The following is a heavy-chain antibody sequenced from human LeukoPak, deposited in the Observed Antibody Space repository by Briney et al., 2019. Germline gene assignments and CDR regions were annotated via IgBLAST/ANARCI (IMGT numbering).Heavy chain of an antibody. CDR1: GFSFSSDA. Sequence: GGSLRLSCAASGFSFSSDAMSWVRQSPGKGLEWVSVIYSGGSTYYADSVKGRFTISRDNSKNTLYLQMNSLRAEDTAVYYCARGMSSGWYVEGFDYWGQGTLVTVSS. CDR3: ARGMSSGWYVEGFDY. D-gene: IGHD6-19*01. V-gene: IGHV3-53*01. CDR2: IYSGGST. J-gene: IGHJ4*02.